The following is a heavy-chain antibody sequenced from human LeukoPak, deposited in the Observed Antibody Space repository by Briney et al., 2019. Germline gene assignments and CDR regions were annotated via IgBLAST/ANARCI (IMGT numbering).Heavy chain of an antibody. CDR3: ARGRSVVLRFLEWSQFDY. J-gene: IGHJ4*02. CDR1: GFTFSSYS. V-gene: IGHV3-48*01. D-gene: IGHD3-3*01. Sequence: PGGSLRLSCAASGFTFSSYSMNWVRQAPGKGLEWVSYISSSSSTIYYADSVKGRFTISRDNAKNSLYLQMNSLRAEDTAMYYCARGRSVVLRFLEWSQFDYWGQGTLVTVSS. CDR2: ISSSSSTI.